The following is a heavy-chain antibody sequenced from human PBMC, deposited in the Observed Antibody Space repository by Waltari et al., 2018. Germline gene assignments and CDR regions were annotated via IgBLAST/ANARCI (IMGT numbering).Heavy chain of an antibody. V-gene: IGHV3-33*01. CDR1: GFSLGSFG. Sequence: VQLVESGGGLVQPGGSLSRSCVASGFSLGSFGMPWARQAPGKGGEWVAVSWSDDTRRFYGQSVKGRFTISRDNSKNTLFLEMSSVRAEDTAVYYCARDLAYGLDVWGQGTPVTVSS. D-gene: IGHD3-16*01. J-gene: IGHJ6*02. CDR3: ARDLAYGLDV. CDR2: SWSDDTRR.